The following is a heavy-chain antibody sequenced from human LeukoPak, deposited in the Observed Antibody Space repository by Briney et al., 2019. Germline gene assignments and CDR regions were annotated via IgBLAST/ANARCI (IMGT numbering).Heavy chain of an antibody. D-gene: IGHD3-22*01. CDR1: GGTFSSYA. V-gene: IGHV1-69*05. J-gene: IGHJ5*02. CDR3: ARSELPYYYDSSGYYLNWFDP. CDR2: IIPIFGTA. Sequence: GASVKVSCKASGGTFSSYAISWVRQAPGQGLEWMGRIIPIFGTANYAQKFQGRVTITTDESTSTAYMELSSLRSEDTAVYYCARSELPYYYDSSGYYLNWFDPWGQGTLVTVSS.